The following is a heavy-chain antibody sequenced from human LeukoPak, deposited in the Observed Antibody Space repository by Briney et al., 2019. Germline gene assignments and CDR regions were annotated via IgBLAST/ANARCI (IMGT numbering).Heavy chain of an antibody. CDR1: GFTFSSYS. CDR3: ARDYYDSSGYLKPFDY. J-gene: IGHJ4*02. Sequence: GGSLRLSCAASGFTFSSYSMNWVRQAPGKALEWVSSISSSSSYIYYADSVKGRFTISRDNAKNSLYLQMNSLRAEDTAVYYCARDYYDSSGYLKPFDYWGQGTLVTVSS. V-gene: IGHV3-21*01. CDR2: ISSSSSYI. D-gene: IGHD3-22*01.